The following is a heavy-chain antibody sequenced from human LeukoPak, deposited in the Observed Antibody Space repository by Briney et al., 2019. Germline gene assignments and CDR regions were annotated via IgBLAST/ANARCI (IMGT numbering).Heavy chain of an antibody. D-gene: IGHD1-1*01. Sequence: GGSLRLSCAASGFTFSSYSMNWVRQAPGKGLEWVSSISSSSSYIYYADSVKGRFTISRDNAKNSLYLQMNSLRAEDKAVYYCARVSRSGDWNYDYWGQGTLVTVSS. CDR2: ISSSSSYI. V-gene: IGHV3-21*01. CDR1: GFTFSSYS. J-gene: IGHJ4*02. CDR3: ARVSRSGDWNYDY.